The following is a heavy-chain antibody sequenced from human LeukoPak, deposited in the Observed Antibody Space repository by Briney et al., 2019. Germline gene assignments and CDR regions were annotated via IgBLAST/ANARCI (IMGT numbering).Heavy chain of an antibody. J-gene: IGHJ4*02. CDR3: ARVGDGYNVDH. CDR1: GGSISSYY. V-gene: IGHV4-59*01. Sequence: SETLSLTCTVSGGSISSYYWSWIRQPPGKGLEWIGYIYYRGSTNYNPSLKSRVTISVHTSKNQFSLKLSSVTAADTAVYYCARVGDGYNVDHWGQGTLVTVSS. D-gene: IGHD5-24*01. CDR2: IYYRGST.